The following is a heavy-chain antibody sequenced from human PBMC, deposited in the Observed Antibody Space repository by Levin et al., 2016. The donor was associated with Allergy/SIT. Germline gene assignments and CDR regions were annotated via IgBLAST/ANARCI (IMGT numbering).Heavy chain of an antibody. J-gene: IGHJ5*02. Sequence: VRQAPGKGLEWVSSISSSSSYIYYADSVKGRFTISRDNAKNSLYLQMNSLRAEDTAVYYCARDSVGEQQQLSWFDPWGQGTLVTVSS. D-gene: IGHD6-13*01. CDR2: ISSSSSYI. CDR3: ARDSVGEQQQLSWFDP. V-gene: IGHV3-21*01.